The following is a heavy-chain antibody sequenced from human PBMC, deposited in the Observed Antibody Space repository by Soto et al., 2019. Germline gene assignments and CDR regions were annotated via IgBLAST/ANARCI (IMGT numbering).Heavy chain of an antibody. V-gene: IGHV4-34*01. J-gene: IGHJ6*02. CDR2: INHSGST. CDR3: ARGGGSPAGIRYGSYYYYGMDV. D-gene: IGHD2-2*02. CDR1: GGSFSGYY. Sequence: SETLSLTCAVYGGSFSGYYWSWIRQPPGKGLEWIGEINHSGSTNYNPSLKSRVTISVDTSKNQFSLKLSSVTAADTAVYYCARGGGSPAGIRYGSYYYYGMDVWGQGTTVTVSS.